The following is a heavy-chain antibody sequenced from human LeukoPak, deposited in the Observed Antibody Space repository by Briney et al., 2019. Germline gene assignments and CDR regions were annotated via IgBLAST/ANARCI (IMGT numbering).Heavy chain of an antibody. CDR2: INPNSGGT. CDR1: GYTFTGYY. V-gene: IGHV1-2*02. D-gene: IGHD6-13*01. Sequence: ASVKVSCKASGYTFTGYYMHWVRQAAGQGLEWMGWINPNSGGTNYAQKFQGRVTMTRDTSISTAYMELSRLRSDDTAVYYCARVKGSWYYFDYWGQGTLVTVSS. CDR3: ARVKGSWYYFDY. J-gene: IGHJ4*02.